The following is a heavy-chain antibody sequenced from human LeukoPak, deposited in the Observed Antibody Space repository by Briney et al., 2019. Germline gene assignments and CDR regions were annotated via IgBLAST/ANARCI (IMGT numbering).Heavy chain of an antibody. CDR3: ARPKGPHAFDI. V-gene: IGHV3-48*03. J-gene: IGHJ3*02. CDR2: ISSSGSTI. CDR1: GFTFSSYE. Sequence: GGSLRLSCAASGFTFSSYEMNWVRQAPGKGLEWVSYISSSGSTIYYADSVKGRFTISRDNAKTSLYLQMNSLRAEDTAVYYCARPKGPHAFDIWGQGTMVTVSS.